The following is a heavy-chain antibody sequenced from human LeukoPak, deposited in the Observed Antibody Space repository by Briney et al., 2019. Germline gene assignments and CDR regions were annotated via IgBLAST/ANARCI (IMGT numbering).Heavy chain of an antibody. D-gene: IGHD3-9*01. V-gene: IGHV3-48*02. CDR3: ARDVRYFPD. Sequence: AGSLRLSCVASGFTFSSYDMIWVRQPPGKGLEWVSYISSSSRATYYADSVKGRFTISRDNGNMNSLFLQMSSLRDDDTAVYYCARDVRYFPDWGQGTLVVVSS. J-gene: IGHJ4*02. CDR1: GFTFSSYD. CDR2: ISSSSRAT.